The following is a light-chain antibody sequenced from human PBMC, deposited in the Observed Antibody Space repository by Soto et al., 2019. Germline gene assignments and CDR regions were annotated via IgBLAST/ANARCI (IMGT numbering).Light chain of an antibody. CDR3: SSYGGSNTVV. CDR2: EVS. V-gene: IGLV2-8*01. J-gene: IGLJ2*01. Sequence: QSALTQPPSASGSTGQSVTISCTGCSSDVGGYNYVSWYQQHPGKAPKLMIYEVSKRPSGVPDRLSGSKSGNTASLTVSGLQAEDETDYYCSSYGGSNTVVFGGGTKLTVL. CDR1: SSDVGGYNY.